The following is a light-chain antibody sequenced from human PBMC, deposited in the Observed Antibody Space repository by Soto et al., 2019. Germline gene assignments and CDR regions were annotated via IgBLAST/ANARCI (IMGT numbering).Light chain of an antibody. J-gene: IGKJ4*01. CDR2: NTS. V-gene: IGKV3-11*01. Sequence: EIVLTQSPATLSLSPGERATLSCRASQDISIYLAWYQQKPGQAPRLLIYNTSNRATGIPARFSGSGSGTDFTLTISSLEPEDFAVYYCQQRSDWPLTFGGGTEVEI. CDR1: QDISIY. CDR3: QQRSDWPLT.